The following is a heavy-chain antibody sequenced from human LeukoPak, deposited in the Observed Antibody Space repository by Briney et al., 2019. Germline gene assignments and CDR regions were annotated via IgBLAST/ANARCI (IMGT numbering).Heavy chain of an antibody. J-gene: IGHJ1*01. V-gene: IGHV1-24*01. Sequence: ASVKVSCKASGYTFTGYYMHWVRQAPGKGLEWMGGFDPEDGETIYAQKFQGRVTMTEDTSTDTAYMELSSLRSEDTAVYYCATDLLGYCSSTSSFPTIKYFQHWGQGTLVTVSS. D-gene: IGHD2-2*01. CDR2: FDPEDGET. CDR1: GYTFTGYY. CDR3: ATDLLGYCSSTSSFPTIKYFQH.